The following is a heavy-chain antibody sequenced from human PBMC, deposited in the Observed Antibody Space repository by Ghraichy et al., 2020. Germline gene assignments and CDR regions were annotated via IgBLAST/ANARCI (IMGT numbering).Heavy chain of an antibody. V-gene: IGHV4-59*01. D-gene: IGHD3-10*01. CDR2: IYYSGST. Sequence: SETLSLTCTVSGGSISSYYWSWIRQPPGKGLEWIGYIYYSGSTNCNPSLKSRVTISVDTSKNQFSLKLSSVTAADTAVYYCARDPDYYGSGSYFDYWGQGTLVTVSS. CDR3: ARDPDYYGSGSYFDY. J-gene: IGHJ4*02. CDR1: GGSISSYY.